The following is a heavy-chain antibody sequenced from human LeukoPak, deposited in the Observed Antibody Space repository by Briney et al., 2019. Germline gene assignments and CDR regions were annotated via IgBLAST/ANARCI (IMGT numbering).Heavy chain of an antibody. Sequence: GGSLRLSCAASGFTFSDYYMSWIRQAPGKGLEWVSYISSSGSTIYYADSVKGRFTISRDNAKNSLYLQMNSLRAEDTAVYYCARNLYQLLSDNWFDPWGQGTLVIVSS. CDR1: GFTFSDYY. V-gene: IGHV3-11*04. J-gene: IGHJ5*02. CDR3: ARNLYQLLSDNWFDP. D-gene: IGHD2-2*01. CDR2: ISSSGSTI.